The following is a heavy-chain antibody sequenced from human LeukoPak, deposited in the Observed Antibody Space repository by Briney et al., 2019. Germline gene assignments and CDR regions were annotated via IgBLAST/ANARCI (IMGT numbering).Heavy chain of an antibody. V-gene: IGHV3-9*01. Sequence: PGGSLRLSCAASGFTFDDYAMHWVRQAPGKGLEWVSGISWNSGSIGYADSVKGRFTISRDNAKNSLYLQMNSLRAEDTALYYCAKSPSYGYDEGFDYWGQGTLVTVSS. CDR1: GFTFDDYA. CDR2: ISWNSGSI. D-gene: IGHD5-12*01. J-gene: IGHJ4*02. CDR3: AKSPSYGYDEGFDY.